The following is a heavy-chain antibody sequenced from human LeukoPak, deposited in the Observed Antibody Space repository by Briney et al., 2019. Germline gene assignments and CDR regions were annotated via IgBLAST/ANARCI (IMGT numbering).Heavy chain of an antibody. CDR1: GFTFTNYA. CDR2: ISSSGSTI. Sequence: GGSLRLSCAASGFTFTNYAMTWVRQAPGKGLEWVSYISSSGSTIYYADSVKGRFTISRDNAKNSLYLQMNSLRAEDTAVYYCARDSLGYCSSTSCYGFDYWGQGTLVTVSS. V-gene: IGHV3-48*03. D-gene: IGHD2-2*01. J-gene: IGHJ4*02. CDR3: ARDSLGYCSSTSCYGFDY.